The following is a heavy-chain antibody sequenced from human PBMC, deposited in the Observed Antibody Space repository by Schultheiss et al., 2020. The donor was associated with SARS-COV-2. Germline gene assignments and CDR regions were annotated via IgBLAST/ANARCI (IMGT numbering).Heavy chain of an antibody. CDR3: ARYRVGCSSTSCFYFDY. CDR2: VYYSGST. J-gene: IGHJ4*02. V-gene: IGHV4-39*01. D-gene: IGHD2-2*01. Sequence: GSLRLSCSVSGASISANNYYWAWIRQPPGKGPEWIGSVYYSGSTYYNPSLKSRVTISVDTSKNQFSLKLSSVTAADTAVYYCARYRVGCSSTSCFYFDYWGQGTLVTVSS. CDR1: GASISANNYY.